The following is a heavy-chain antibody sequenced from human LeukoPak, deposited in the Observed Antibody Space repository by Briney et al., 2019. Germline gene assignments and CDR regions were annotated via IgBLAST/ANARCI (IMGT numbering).Heavy chain of an antibody. D-gene: IGHD6-13*01. CDR3: ARDLDGDPNIAAAGRGDFDY. CDR2: IRSSSSYI. J-gene: IGHJ4*02. Sequence: GGSLRLSCAASGFTVSTNYIGWVRQAPGKGLEWVSSIRSSSSYIYYADSVKGRFTISRDNAKNSLYLQMNSLRADDTAVYYCARDLDGDPNIAAAGRGDFDYWGRGTLVTVSS. V-gene: IGHV3-21*01. CDR1: GFTVSTNY.